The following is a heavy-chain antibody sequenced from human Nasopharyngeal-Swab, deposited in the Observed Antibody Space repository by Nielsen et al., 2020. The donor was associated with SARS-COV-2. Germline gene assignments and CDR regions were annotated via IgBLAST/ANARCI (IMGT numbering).Heavy chain of an antibody. CDR1: GFTFSSYG. CDR3: ARDPLGVIPPPRDDGFDI. V-gene: IGHV3-30*02. J-gene: IGHJ3*02. Sequence: GESLKISCAASGFTFSSYGMHWVRQAPGKGLEWVAFIRYDGSKYYADSVKGRFTISRDNSKNTLYLQMNSLRAEDTAVYYCARDPLGVIPPPRDDGFDIWGQGTMVTVSS. D-gene: IGHD2-2*02. CDR2: IRYDGSK.